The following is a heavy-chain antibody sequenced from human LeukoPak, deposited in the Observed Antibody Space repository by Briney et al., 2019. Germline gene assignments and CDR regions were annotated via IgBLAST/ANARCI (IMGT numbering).Heavy chain of an antibody. CDR2: INSDGSST. CDR3: ARVPSMVRGVIKGAFDI. V-gene: IGHV3-74*01. D-gene: IGHD3-10*01. J-gene: IGHJ3*02. Sequence: PGGSLRLSCAASGFTFSSYWMHWVRQAPGKGLVWVSRINSDGSSTSYADSVKGRFTISRDNAKNTLYLQMNSLRAEDTAVYYCARVPSMVRGVIKGAFDIWGQGTMVTVSS. CDR1: GFTFSSYW.